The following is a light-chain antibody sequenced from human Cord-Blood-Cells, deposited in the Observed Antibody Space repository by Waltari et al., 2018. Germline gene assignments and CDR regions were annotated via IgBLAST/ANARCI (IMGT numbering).Light chain of an antibody. V-gene: IGLV2-14*01. Sequence: QSALTQPASVSGSPGQSITISCTGTSSDVGGYNYVSWYQQHPGKAPKLMIYDVSKRPSGVSNRFSGSKSGNTASLTISGLQAEDEADYYCSSYTSSSTYVCGTGT. CDR1: SSDVGGYNY. CDR2: DVS. CDR3: SSYTSSSTYV. J-gene: IGLJ1*01.